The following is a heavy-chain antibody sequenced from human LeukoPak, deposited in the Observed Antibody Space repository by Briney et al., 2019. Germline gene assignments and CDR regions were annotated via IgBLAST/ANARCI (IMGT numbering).Heavy chain of an antibody. Sequence: GGSLRLSCAASGFTFRNFAMSWVRQAPGKGLEWVSGLSHGGTRTFYAASVKGRFTISRDDSNSTLFLRMDNLRVEDTATYYCAKDIELFMSWGQGTLVIVSS. D-gene: IGHD1-26*01. J-gene: IGHJ5*02. CDR2: LSHGGTRT. CDR3: AKDIELFMS. V-gene: IGHV3-23*01. CDR1: GFTFRNFA.